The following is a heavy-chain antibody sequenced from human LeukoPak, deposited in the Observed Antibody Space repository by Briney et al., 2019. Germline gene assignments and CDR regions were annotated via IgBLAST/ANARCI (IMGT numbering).Heavy chain of an antibody. D-gene: IGHD2-21*01. CDR2: ISGSGDT. Sequence: GGSLRLSCAASGFTFSSSAMSWVRQAPGKGLEWVSGISGSGDTYYADSVKGRFTISRDNSKNTLYLQMNNLRAEDTAVYYCARDESGGDVPYWGQGTLVTVSS. J-gene: IGHJ4*02. V-gene: IGHV3-23*01. CDR1: GFTFSSSA. CDR3: ARDESGGDVPY.